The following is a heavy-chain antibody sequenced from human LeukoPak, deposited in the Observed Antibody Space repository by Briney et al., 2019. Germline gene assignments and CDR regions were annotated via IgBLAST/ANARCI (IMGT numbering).Heavy chain of an antibody. D-gene: IGHD6-13*01. Sequence: SETLSLTCTVSGGSISSYYRSWIRQPAGKGLEWIGRIHTSGSNNYNPSLKSRVTMSVDTSKNQFSLKLSSVTAADTAVYYCAGDLGSIAAAGTRWFDPWGQGTLVTVSS. CDR1: GGSISSYY. J-gene: IGHJ5*02. CDR3: AGDLGSIAAAGTRWFDP. CDR2: IHTSGSN. V-gene: IGHV4-4*07.